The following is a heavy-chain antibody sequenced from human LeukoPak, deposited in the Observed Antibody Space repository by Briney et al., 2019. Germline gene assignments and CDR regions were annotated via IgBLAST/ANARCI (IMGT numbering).Heavy chain of an antibody. CDR1: GFTFSNAW. D-gene: IGHD6-13*01. J-gene: IGHJ4*02. CDR3: TRRGAGSWENFDY. CDR2: IRNNANNYAT. V-gene: IGHV3-73*01. Sequence: PGGSLRLSCAASGFTFSNAWMSWVRQAPGKGLEWVGRIRNNANNYATAYAASVKGRFTISRDDSKNTAYLQIHSLKIEDTAVYYCTRRGAGSWENFDYWGQGTLVTVSS.